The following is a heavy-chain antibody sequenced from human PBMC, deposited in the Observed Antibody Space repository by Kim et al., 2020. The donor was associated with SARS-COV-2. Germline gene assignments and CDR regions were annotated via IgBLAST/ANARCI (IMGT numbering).Heavy chain of an antibody. CDR1: GFTFGSYG. J-gene: IGHJ4*02. D-gene: IGHD2-21*02. CDR2: IWCDGSNK. CDR3: ARASGSRSYCGGDCYSIGY. Sequence: GGSLRLSCAASGFTFGSYGMHWVRQAPGKGLEWVAGIWCDGSNKYYADSVKGRFTISRDNSKNTLYLQMNSLRAEDTAVYYCARASGSRSYCGGDCYSIGYWGQGTLVTVSS. V-gene: IGHV3-33*01.